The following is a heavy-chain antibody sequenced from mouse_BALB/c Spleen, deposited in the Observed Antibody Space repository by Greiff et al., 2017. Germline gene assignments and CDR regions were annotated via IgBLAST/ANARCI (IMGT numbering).Heavy chain of an antibody. CDR1: GYTFTDYA. CDR3: ARGYYGSSWGDY. V-gene: IGHV1-67*01. CDR2: ISTYYGNT. J-gene: IGHJ4*01. Sequence: QVQLQQSGPELVRPGVSVKISCKGSGYTFTDYAMHWVKQSHAKSLEWIGVISTYYGNTNYNQKFKGKATMTVDKSSSTAYMELARLTSEDSAIYYCARGYYGSSWGDYWGQGTSVTVSS. D-gene: IGHD1-1*01.